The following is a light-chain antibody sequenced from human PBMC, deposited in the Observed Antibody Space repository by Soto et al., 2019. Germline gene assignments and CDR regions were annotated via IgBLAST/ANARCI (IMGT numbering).Light chain of an antibody. V-gene: IGKV3-15*01. CDR3: QQRSNWPRT. CDR1: QSISIN. J-gene: IGKJ1*01. CDR2: AAS. Sequence: EIVMTQSPATLSVSPGERAILSCRASQSISINLAWYQQKPGQAPRLLIYAASNRATGVPARFSGSWSGTEFTLTISSLQSEDFAVYYCQQRSNWPRTFGQGTKVDIK.